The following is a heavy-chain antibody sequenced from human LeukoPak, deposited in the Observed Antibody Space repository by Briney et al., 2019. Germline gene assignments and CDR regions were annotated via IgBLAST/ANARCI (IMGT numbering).Heavy chain of an antibody. D-gene: IGHD5-12*01. J-gene: IGHJ5*02. V-gene: IGHV1-69*10. Sequence: SVKVSCKASGYTFTGYYMHWVRQAPGQGLEWMGGIIAILDTAHYAQKFQGRFTITADKSTTTVYMELSSLRSDDTAVYYCVRSGYDYDWFDPWGQGTLVTVSS. CDR1: GYTFTGYY. CDR3: VRSGYDYDWFDP. CDR2: IIAILDTA.